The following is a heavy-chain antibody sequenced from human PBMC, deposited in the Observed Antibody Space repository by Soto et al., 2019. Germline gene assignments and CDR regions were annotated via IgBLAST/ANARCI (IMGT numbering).Heavy chain of an antibody. D-gene: IGHD3-10*01. J-gene: IGHJ6*03. V-gene: IGHV1-18*01. Sequence: QVQLVQSGAEVKKPGASVKVSCKASGYTFTSYGISWVRQAPGQGLEWMGWISAYNGNTNYAQKLQGRVTMTTATSTSTAYMELRSLRSDDTAVYYCARARWFGELDYYYYMDFWGQGTTVTVSS. CDR1: GYTFTSYG. CDR3: ARARWFGELDYYYYMDF. CDR2: ISAYNGNT.